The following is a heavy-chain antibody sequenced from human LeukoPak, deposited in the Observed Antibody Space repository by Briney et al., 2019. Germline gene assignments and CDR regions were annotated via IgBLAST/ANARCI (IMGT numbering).Heavy chain of an antibody. CDR1: GFTFSSYG. D-gene: IGHD6-13*01. CDR3: ARESSSWYGDLYYFDY. CDR2: INSDGSST. V-gene: IGHV3-74*01. Sequence: GGSLRLSCAASGFTFSSYGMHWVRQAPGKGLVWVSRINSDGSSTSYADSVKGRFTISRDNAKNTLYLQMNSLRAEDTAVYYCARESSSWYGDLYYFDYWGQGTLVTVSS. J-gene: IGHJ4*02.